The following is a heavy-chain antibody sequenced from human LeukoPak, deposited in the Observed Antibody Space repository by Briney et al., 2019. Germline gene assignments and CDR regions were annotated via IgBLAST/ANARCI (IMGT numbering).Heavy chain of an antibody. CDR3: SRAARGYSSGWYPGY. D-gene: IGHD6-19*01. Sequence: ASVKVSCKAAGYTFTGYYMHWVRQARGHGLEWFGWINPNSGGTNYAQKFQGRVTMTRDTSISTAYMELSRLRSDDTAVYYCSRAARGYSSGWYPGYWGQGTLVTVSS. J-gene: IGHJ4*02. CDR1: GYTFTGYY. V-gene: IGHV1-2*02. CDR2: INPNSGGT.